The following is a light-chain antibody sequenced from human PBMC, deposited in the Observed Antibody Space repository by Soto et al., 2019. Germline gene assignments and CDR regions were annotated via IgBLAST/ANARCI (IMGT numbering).Light chain of an antibody. J-gene: IGKJ2*01. CDR3: QQRSNWPVT. CDR2: DAS. Sequence: EIVLTQSPATLSLSPGERATLSCRASQSVSSYLAWYQQKPGQAPRFLIYDASNRATGIPARFSGSGSGTDFALTISSLEPEDFAVYYCQQRSNWPVTFGQGTKVDIK. CDR1: QSVSSY. V-gene: IGKV3-11*01.